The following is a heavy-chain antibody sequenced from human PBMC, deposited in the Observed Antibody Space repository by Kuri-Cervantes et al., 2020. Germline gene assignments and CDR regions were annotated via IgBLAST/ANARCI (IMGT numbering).Heavy chain of an antibody. Sequence: GESLKISSTGSGFIFENYWMTWVRQAPGKGLEWVANMNPDGSQKHYADPVKGRFTISRDNAKNSMYLQMNSLRAEDTAVYFCAKAYASAASFWGQGILVTVSS. CDR1: GFIFENYW. CDR2: MNPDGSQK. D-gene: IGHD2-2*01. J-gene: IGHJ4*02. CDR3: AKAYASAASF. V-gene: IGHV3-7*01.